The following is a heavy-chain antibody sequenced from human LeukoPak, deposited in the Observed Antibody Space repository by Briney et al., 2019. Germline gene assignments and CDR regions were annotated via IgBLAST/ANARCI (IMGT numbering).Heavy chain of an antibody. CDR2: ISAYNGNT. V-gene: IGHV1-18*01. J-gene: IGHJ4*02. Sequence: ASVKVSCKASGYTFTSYGISWVRQAPGQGLEWMGWISAYNGNTNYAQKLQGRVTMTTDTSTSTAYMELRSLRSDDTAVYYCARTTNRRYDSSGYYLGSFDYWGQGTLVTVSS. CDR1: GYTFTSYG. CDR3: ARTTNRRYDSSGYYLGSFDY. D-gene: IGHD3-22*01.